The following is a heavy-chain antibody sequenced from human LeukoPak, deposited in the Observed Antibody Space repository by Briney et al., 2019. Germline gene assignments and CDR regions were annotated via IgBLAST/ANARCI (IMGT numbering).Heavy chain of an antibody. J-gene: IGHJ6*03. Sequence: GGTLRLSCAASGFTFSNYAMSWVRQAPGKGLEWVSALSGSGDITYYADSVKGRFTISRDNSKNTLYLQMTSLRAEDTAVYYCAKEGGVYSTPYYMDVWGKGTTVTVSS. D-gene: IGHD1-26*01. CDR1: GFTFSNYA. CDR2: LSGSGDIT. V-gene: IGHV3-23*01. CDR3: AKEGGVYSTPYYMDV.